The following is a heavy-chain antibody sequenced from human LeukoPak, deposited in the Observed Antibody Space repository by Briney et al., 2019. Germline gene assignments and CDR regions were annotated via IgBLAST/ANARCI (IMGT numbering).Heavy chain of an antibody. J-gene: IGHJ4*02. CDR3: ARGREKVYDFWSGYYSPSQGAAFDY. V-gene: IGHV3-21*01. CDR2: ISSSSSYI. D-gene: IGHD3-3*01. Sequence: GGSLRLSCAASGFTFSSYSMNWVRQAPGKGLEWVSSISSSSSYIYYADSVKGRFTISRDNAKNSLYLQMNSLRAEDTAVYYCARGREKVYDFWSGYYSPSQGAAFDYWGQGTLVTVSS. CDR1: GFTFSSYS.